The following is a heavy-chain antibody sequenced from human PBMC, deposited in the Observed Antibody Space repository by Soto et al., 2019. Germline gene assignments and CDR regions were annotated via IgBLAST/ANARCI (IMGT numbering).Heavy chain of an antibody. CDR1: GGTFSSYA. D-gene: IGHD6-13*01. J-gene: IGHJ4*02. Sequence: QVQLVQSGAEVKKPGSSVKVSCKASGGTFSSYAISWVRQAPGQGLEWMGGIIPIFGTANYAQKFQGRVTITTDESTNTAYMGLSSLRSEDTAVYYCARGYSSSVKGGLGYWGQGTLVTVSS. CDR3: ARGYSSSVKGGLGY. CDR2: IIPIFGTA. V-gene: IGHV1-69*05.